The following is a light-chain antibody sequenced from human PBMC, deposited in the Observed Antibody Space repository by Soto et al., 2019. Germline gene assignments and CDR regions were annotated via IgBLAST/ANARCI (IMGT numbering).Light chain of an antibody. Sequence: EIVLTQSPGTLSLSPGEGATLSCRASQSVSSSYLAWYQPKPGQAPRLLIYGPSRRATGIPDRFSGSVSETDFTLTISRLEPEDFAVYYCQQYGSSMWTFGQGTKVEIK. CDR3: QQYGSSMWT. CDR2: GPS. CDR1: QSVSSSY. V-gene: IGKV3-20*01. J-gene: IGKJ1*01.